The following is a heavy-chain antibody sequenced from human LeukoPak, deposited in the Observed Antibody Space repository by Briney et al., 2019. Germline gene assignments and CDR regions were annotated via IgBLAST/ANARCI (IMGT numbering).Heavy chain of an antibody. Sequence: GGSLRLSCAASGFTFSSYGMHWVRQAPGKGLEWVSYIRSSSSTIYYADSVKGRFTISSDNAKNSLYLQMNTLRDEDTAVYFCARDSRYAFDTWGQGTMVTVSS. CDR2: IRSSSSTI. CDR1: GFTFSSYG. D-gene: IGHD3-3*01. CDR3: ARDSRYAFDT. V-gene: IGHV3-48*02. J-gene: IGHJ3*02.